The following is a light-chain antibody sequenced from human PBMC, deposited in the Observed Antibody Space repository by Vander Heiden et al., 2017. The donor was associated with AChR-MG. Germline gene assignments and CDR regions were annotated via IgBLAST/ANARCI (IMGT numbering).Light chain of an antibody. CDR1: QSVLYSSNNKNY. Sequence: DIVITQSPDSLAASLGERATINCKSSQSVLYSSNNKNYLAWYQQKPGQPPKLLIYWASTRESGVPDRFSGSGSGTDFTLTISSLQAEDVAVYYCQQYYSTPWTFGQGTKVEIK. CDR3: QQYYSTPWT. V-gene: IGKV4-1*01. CDR2: WAS. J-gene: IGKJ1*01.